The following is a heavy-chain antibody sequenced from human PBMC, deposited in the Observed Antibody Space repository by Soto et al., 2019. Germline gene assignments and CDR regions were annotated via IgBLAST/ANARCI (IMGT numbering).Heavy chain of an antibody. D-gene: IGHD3-16*02. J-gene: IGHJ3*02. V-gene: IGHV3-73*01. CDR2: IRSKTNSYAT. Sequence: EVQLVESGGGLVQPGGSLKLSCAASGFTVSGSAVHWVRQASGKGQEWVGRIRSKTNSYATAYAASVKGRFTISRDDSTNTAYLQMNSLKTEDTAVYYCTSHLGELSFPIAFDIWGQGTLVTVSS. CDR3: TSHLGELSFPIAFDI. CDR1: GFTVSGSA.